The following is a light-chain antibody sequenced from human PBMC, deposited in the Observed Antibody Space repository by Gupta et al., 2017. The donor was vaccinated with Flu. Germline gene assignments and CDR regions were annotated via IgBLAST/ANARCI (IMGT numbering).Light chain of an antibody. CDR2: DAS. J-gene: IGKJ2*03. Sequence: EIMLTQSPATLSLSPGERATLSCRASQSVGSYLAWYQQKPGQAPRLFIYDASNRATGIPARFSGSGSRTYFTLTISSLEPEDFAVYYCQQRSNWTPGMYSFGQGTKLEIK. CDR3: QQRSNWTPGMYS. V-gene: IGKV3-11*01. CDR1: QSVGSY.